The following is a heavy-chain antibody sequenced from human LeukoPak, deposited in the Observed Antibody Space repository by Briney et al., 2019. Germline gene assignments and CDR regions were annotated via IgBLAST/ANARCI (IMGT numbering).Heavy chain of an antibody. CDR3: ARDIGYDSSGYLDAFDI. V-gene: IGHV3-66*01. J-gene: IGHJ3*02. D-gene: IGHD3-22*01. CDR2: IYSGGST. Sequence: GGSLRLSCAASGFTVSSNYTSWVRQAPGKGLEWVSVIYSGGSTYYADSVKGRFTISRDNSKNTLYLQMNSLRAEDTAVYYCARDIGYDSSGYLDAFDIWGQGTMVTVSS. CDR1: GFTVSSNY.